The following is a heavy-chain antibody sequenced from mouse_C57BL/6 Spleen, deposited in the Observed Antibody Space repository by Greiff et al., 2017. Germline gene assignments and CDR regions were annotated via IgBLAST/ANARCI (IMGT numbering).Heavy chain of an antibody. CDR3: ARDDGYYHY. D-gene: IGHD2-3*01. CDR2: INPNNGGT. V-gene: IGHV1-26*01. J-gene: IGHJ2*01. CDR1: GYTFTDYY. Sequence: EVQLQQSGPELVKPGASVKLSCKASGYTFTDYYMNWVKQSHGKSLEWIGDINPNNGGTSYNQKFKGKATLTVDKSSSTAYMELRSLTSEDSAVYYCARDDGYYHYWGQGTTLTVSS.